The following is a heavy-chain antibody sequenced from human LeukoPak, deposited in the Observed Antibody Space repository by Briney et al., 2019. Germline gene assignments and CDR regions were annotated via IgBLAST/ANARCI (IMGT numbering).Heavy chain of an antibody. CDR2: ISYDGNHK. CDR1: GFTFSSYG. D-gene: IGHD3-10*01. Sequence: PGGSLRLSCAASGFTFSSYGMHWVRQAPGKGLEWVAVISYDGNHKKYGDSVKGRFSISRDNSMNMVYLQMNSLRPEDTAIYFCAKDRNYHGSGSKADWGQGTLVTVSS. J-gene: IGHJ4*02. CDR3: AKDRNYHGSGSKAD. V-gene: IGHV3-30*18.